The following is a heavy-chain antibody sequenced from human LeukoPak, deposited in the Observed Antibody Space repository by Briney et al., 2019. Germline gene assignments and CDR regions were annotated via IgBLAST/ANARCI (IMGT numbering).Heavy chain of an antibody. CDR1: GFTFNRYS. J-gene: IGHJ4*02. Sequence: GGSLRLSCAASGFTFNRYSMNWVRQAPGKGLEWVSAISGSGGSTYYADSVKGRFTISRDNSKNTLYLQMNSLRAEDTAVYYCAKPRGLAIVGAHFDYWGQGTLVTVSS. CDR2: ISGSGGST. V-gene: IGHV3-23*01. CDR3: AKPRGLAIVGAHFDY. D-gene: IGHD1-26*01.